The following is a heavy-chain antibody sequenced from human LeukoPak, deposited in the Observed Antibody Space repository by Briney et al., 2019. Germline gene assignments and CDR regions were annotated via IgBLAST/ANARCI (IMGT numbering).Heavy chain of an antibody. CDR3: AREASKNYYYMDV. V-gene: IGHV3-21*01. Sequence: GGSLRLSCAASGFTFSSYSMNWVRQAPGKGLEWVSSISSSSSYIYYADSVKGRFTISRDNAKNSLYLQMNSLRAEDTAVYYCAREASKNYYYMDVWGKGTTVTVSS. CDR2: ISSSSSYI. D-gene: IGHD2-2*01. J-gene: IGHJ6*03. CDR1: GFTFSSYS.